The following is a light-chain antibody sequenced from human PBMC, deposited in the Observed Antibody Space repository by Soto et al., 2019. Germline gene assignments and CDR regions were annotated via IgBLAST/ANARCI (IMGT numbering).Light chain of an antibody. CDR3: CSYAGSYSLV. V-gene: IGLV2-11*01. CDR2: DVG. J-gene: IGLJ2*01. Sequence: QSVLTQPRSVSGSPGQSVTLSCTGTSNDVGGYNYVSWYQQYPGKAPTLMIYDVGKRPSGVPDRFSGSKSGNMASLIISGLQAEDEADYYCCSYAGSYSLVFGGGTQLTVL. CDR1: SNDVGGYNY.